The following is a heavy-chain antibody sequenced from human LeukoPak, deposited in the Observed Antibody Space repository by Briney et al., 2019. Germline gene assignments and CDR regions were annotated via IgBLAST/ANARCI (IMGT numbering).Heavy chain of an antibody. CDR1: GFTFSSYG. D-gene: IGHD6-19*01. CDR2: IRYDGSNK. CDR3: ATPTEPGIAVAGTKWLFGY. V-gene: IGHV3-30*02. Sequence: GGSLRLSCAASGFTFSSYGMHWVRQAPGKGLEWVAFIRYDGSNKYYADSVKGRFTISRDNSKNTLYLQMNSLRAEDTAVYYCATPTEPGIAVAGTKWLFGYWGQGTLVTVSS. J-gene: IGHJ4*02.